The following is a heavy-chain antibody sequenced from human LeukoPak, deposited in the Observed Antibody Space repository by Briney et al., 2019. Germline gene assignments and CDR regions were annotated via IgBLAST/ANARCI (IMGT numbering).Heavy chain of an antibody. CDR2: INSDGSST. V-gene: IGHV3-74*01. Sequence: GGSLRLSCAASGFTFSSYWMHRVRHAPGKGLVWVSRINSDGSSTSYADSVKGRFTISRDNAKNTLYLQMNSLRAEDTAEYFCARVLTGSNRQLDYWGQGTLVTVSS. J-gene: IGHJ4*02. CDR3: ARVLTGSNRQLDY. CDR1: GFTFSSYW. D-gene: IGHD3-9*01.